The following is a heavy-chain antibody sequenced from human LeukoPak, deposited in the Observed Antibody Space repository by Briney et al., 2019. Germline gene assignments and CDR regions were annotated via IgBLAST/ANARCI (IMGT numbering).Heavy chain of an antibody. Sequence: GGSLRLSCAASGLTFSRYWMHWVRQAPGKGLVWVSRIKSDGSSTSYADSVKGRFTISRDNSKNTLYLQMNSLRAEDTAVYYCAKDSGVVITTGDWYFDLWGRGTLVTVSS. J-gene: IGHJ2*01. CDR3: AKDSGVVITTGDWYFDL. CDR1: GLTFSRYW. V-gene: IGHV3-74*01. CDR2: IKSDGSST. D-gene: IGHD3-22*01.